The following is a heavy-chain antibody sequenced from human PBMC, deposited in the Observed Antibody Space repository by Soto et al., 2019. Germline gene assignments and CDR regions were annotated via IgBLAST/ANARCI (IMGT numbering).Heavy chain of an antibody. D-gene: IGHD4-4*01. J-gene: IGHJ4*02. CDR1: GFTFNAYA. CDR2: IGGSGGTR. CDR3: ARVASDYINYVDN. Sequence: EVQLLESGGGLLQPGGSLRLSCAASGFTFNAYAMTWVRQAPGKGLEWVSAIGGSGGTRYYADSVRGRFTISRDNSNDSVDLQMNSLRVEDTAVYYCARVASDYINYVDNWGQGILVTVSS. V-gene: IGHV3-23*01.